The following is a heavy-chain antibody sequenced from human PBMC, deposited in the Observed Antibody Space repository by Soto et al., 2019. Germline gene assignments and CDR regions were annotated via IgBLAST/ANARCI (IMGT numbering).Heavy chain of an antibody. CDR3: ATESGSTYGYFDY. Sequence: SETLSLTCTVSGGSFSSGGDYWSWIRQSPGKGLEWIGYISGSGSTGYNPSLKNRLTMSVNRSKNQFTLRLTSVTAADTAVYFCATESGSTYGYFDYWGQGTQVTVSS. V-gene: IGHV4-30-4*01. CDR2: ISGSGST. CDR1: GGSFSSGGDY. D-gene: IGHD5-18*01. J-gene: IGHJ4*02.